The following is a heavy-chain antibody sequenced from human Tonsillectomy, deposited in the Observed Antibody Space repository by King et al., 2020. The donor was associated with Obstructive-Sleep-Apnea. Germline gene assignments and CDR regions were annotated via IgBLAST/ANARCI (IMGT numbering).Heavy chain of an antibody. D-gene: IGHD5-18*01. V-gene: IGHV4-39*07. CDR2: IYYSGST. CDR1: GGSISSNSY. J-gene: IGHJ4*02. Sequence: LQLQESGPGLVKPSETLSLTCTVSGGSISSNSYWGWIRQPPGKGLEWIVHIYYSGSTYYNPSLKSRVTISVDTSKNQFSLELNSVTAADTAVYYCARADRDIAMGLFDYWGQGTLVTVSS. CDR3: ARADRDIAMGLFDY.